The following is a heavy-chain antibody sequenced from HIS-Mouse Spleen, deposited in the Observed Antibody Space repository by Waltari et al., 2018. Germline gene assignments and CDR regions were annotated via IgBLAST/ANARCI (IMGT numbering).Heavy chain of an antibody. D-gene: IGHD3-3*01. Sequence: QLQLQESGPGLVKPSETRSLPCTVSGGSISSSSDYWGWIRQPPGKGREWIGSFDYCGPPSNTPSLKGRFTIQLAPPKTRFPWRLALLPAANPPVNSGARRFLGYYVWDVGGQGTPVT. J-gene: IGHJ6*02. CDR3: ARRFLGYYVWDV. V-gene: IGHV4-39*07. CDR2: FDYCGPP. CDR1: GGSISSSSDY.